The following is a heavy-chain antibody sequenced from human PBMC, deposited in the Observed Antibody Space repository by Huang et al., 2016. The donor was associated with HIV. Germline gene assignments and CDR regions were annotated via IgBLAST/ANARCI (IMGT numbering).Heavy chain of an antibody. CDR3: AKDPSSPYGDSYFEQ. Sequence: EVQLLESGGGLVQPGGSLRLSCAASGFTFIDFAMSWVRQSPGKGLEWVSAIRGSGHSTYYADSVKGRFTSSRDNSKNTLYLQMNKLRVEDTAVYFCAKDPSSPYGDSYFEQWGQGTLVTVSP. V-gene: IGHV3-23*01. CDR1: GFTFIDFA. J-gene: IGHJ4*02. CDR2: IRGSGHST. D-gene: IGHD4-17*01.